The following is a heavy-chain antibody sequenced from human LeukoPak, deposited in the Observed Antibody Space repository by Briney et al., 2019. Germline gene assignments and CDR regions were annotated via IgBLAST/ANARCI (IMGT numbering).Heavy chain of an antibody. D-gene: IGHD3-10*01. CDR2: IYYSGST. Sequence: SETLSLTCTVSGGSISSYYWSWIRQPPGKGLEWIGYIYYSGSTNYNPSLKSRVTISVDTSKNQFSLKLSPVTAADTAMYYCARASGGDGSGSLWGQGTLVTVSS. V-gene: IGHV4-59*01. J-gene: IGHJ4*02. CDR1: GGSISSYY. CDR3: ARASGGDGSGSL.